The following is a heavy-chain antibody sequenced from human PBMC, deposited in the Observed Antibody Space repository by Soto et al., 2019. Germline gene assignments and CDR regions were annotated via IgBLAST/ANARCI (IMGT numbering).Heavy chain of an antibody. V-gene: IGHV1-2*04. CDR2: INPNSGGT. Sequence: GASGKVSCKASGYTFTGYYMHWVRQAPGQGLEWMGWINPNSGGTNYAQKFQGWVTMTRDTSISTAYMELSRLRSDDTAVYYCARSPSLYRRDYFDSWGQGTLVTVYS. CDR1: GYTFTGYY. CDR3: ARSPSLYRRDYFDS. J-gene: IGHJ4*02. D-gene: IGHD1-26*01.